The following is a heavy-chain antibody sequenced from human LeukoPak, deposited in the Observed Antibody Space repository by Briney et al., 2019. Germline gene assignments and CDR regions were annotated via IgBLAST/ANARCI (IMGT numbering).Heavy chain of an antibody. V-gene: IGHV3-21*01. CDR2: ISSSSSYI. CDR1: GFTFSSYS. J-gene: IGHJ4*02. Sequence: PGGSLRLSCAASGFTFSSYSMNWVRQAPGKGLEWVSSISSSSSYIYYADSVKGRFTISRDNAKNSLYLQMNSLRAEDTAVYYCARDGLYCSGGSCFLALFDYWGQGTLVTVSS. CDR3: ARDGLYCSGGSCFLALFDY. D-gene: IGHD2-15*01.